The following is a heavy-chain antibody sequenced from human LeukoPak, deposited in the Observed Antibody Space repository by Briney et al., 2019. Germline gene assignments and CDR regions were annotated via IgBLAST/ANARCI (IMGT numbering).Heavy chain of an antibody. J-gene: IGHJ5*02. Sequence: SETLSLTCTVSGGSISGYYWSWIRQPAGKGLEWIGRIYTSGSTNYNPSLKSRVTMSVDTSKNQFSLKLSSVTAADTAVYYCAREPYYDFWSGYYSHRGDWFDPWGQGTLVTVSS. CDR1: GGSISGYY. D-gene: IGHD3-3*01. V-gene: IGHV4-4*07. CDR2: IYTSGST. CDR3: AREPYYDFWSGYYSHRGDWFDP.